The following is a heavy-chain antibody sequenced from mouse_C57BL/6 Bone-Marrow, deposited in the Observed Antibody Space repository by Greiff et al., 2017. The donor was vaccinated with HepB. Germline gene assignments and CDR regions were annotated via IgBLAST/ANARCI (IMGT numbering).Heavy chain of an antibody. V-gene: IGHV1-66*01. J-gene: IGHJ2*01. D-gene: IGHD2-3*01. CDR3: ARYHDGYYDYFDY. CDR1: GYSFTSYY. Sequence: QVQLKESGPELVKPGASVKISCKASGYSFTSYYIHWVKQRPGQGLEWIGWIYPGSGNTKYNEKFKGKATLTADTSSSTAYMQLSSLTSEDSAVYYCARYHDGYYDYFDYWGQGTTLTVSS. CDR2: IYPGSGNT.